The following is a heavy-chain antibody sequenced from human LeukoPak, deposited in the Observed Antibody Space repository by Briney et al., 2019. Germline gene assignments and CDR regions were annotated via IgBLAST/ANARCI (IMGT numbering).Heavy chain of an antibody. V-gene: IGHV1-2*02. Sequence: ASVKVCCKASGYTFTSYGISWVRQAPGQGLEWMRWINPNSGGTNYAQKFQGRVTMTRDTSISTAYMELSRLRSDDTAVYYCARDSGGVLRYFDWLSAWGQGTLVTVSS. J-gene: IGHJ5*02. CDR1: GYTFTSYG. CDR3: ARDSGGVLRYFDWLSA. CDR2: INPNSGGT. D-gene: IGHD3-9*01.